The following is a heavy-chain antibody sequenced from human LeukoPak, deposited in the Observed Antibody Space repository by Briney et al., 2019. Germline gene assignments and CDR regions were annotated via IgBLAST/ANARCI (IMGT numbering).Heavy chain of an antibody. CDR2: ISSDGTNK. J-gene: IGHJ4*02. CDR1: RFTFSIFG. D-gene: IGHD3-22*01. CDR3: RAATRYLDYYYDY. Sequence: PGGSLRLSCGASRFTFSIFGMHWVSQAPGKGLEWIAVISSDGTNKYYADSVRGRFTISRDNSKDTLYLQMSSLRIEDTAIYYCRAATRYLDYYYDYWGQGTLVTVSS. V-gene: IGHV3-30*03.